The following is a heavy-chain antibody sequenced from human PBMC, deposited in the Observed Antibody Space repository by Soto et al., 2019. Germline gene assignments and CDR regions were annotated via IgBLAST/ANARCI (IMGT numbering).Heavy chain of an antibody. CDR1: GYSFTSHY. Sequence: ASVKVSCKAIGYSFTSHYMHWVRQALGQGLEWMGTIFPGGVNIAYAQKFKGRVTMTKDTSTSTVYMELNSLTSEDTAMYYCARLITCSSTSCYSYWGQGTLVTVSS. J-gene: IGHJ4*02. CDR3: ARLITCSSTSCYSY. V-gene: IGHV1-46*01. CDR2: IFPGGVNI. D-gene: IGHD2-2*02.